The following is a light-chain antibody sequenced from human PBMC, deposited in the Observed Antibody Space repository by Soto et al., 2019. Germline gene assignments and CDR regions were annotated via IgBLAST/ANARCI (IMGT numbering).Light chain of an antibody. CDR2: EVT. Sequence: QSVLTQPPSASGSPGQSVTISCAGAGSDIAVYDFVSWYQQHPGKAPKLIIYEVTKRPSGVPDRFSGSKSGNTASLTVSRLQAEDESDYYCSSFADTNTVLFGGGTKLTVL. J-gene: IGLJ2*01. CDR1: GSDIAVYDF. CDR3: SSFADTNTVL. V-gene: IGLV2-8*01.